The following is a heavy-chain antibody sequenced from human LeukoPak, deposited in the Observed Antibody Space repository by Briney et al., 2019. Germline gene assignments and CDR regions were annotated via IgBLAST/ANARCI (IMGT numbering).Heavy chain of an antibody. J-gene: IGHJ4*02. CDR3: ARVGRVRGIYYFDY. CDR1: GYSISSGYY. V-gene: IGHV4-38-2*01. Sequence: KPSETLSLTCAVSGYSISSGYYWGWIRQPPGKGLEWIGYIYYSGSTYYNPSLKSRVTISVDTSKNQFSLKLSSVTAADTAVYYCARVGRVRGIYYFDYWGQGTLVTVSS. CDR2: IYYSGST. D-gene: IGHD3-16*01.